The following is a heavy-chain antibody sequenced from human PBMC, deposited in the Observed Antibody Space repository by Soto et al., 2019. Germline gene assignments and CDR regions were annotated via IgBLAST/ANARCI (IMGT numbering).Heavy chain of an antibody. V-gene: IGHV1-2*06. CDR1: GYIFTDYY. D-gene: IGHD6-13*01. Sequence: ASVKVSCKASGYIFTDYYMHWVRQAPGQELGWMGRINPNSGGTTYAQKFQGRVTMTRDTSISTAYTELSSLRSEDTAVYYCALAPAAGPKGYRSVVSCMDVWGQGTTVTVSS. J-gene: IGHJ6*02. CDR3: ALAPAAGPKGYRSVVSCMDV. CDR2: INPNSGGT.